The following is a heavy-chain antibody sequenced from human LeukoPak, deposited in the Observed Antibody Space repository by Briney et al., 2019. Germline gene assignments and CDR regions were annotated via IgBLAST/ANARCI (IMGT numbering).Heavy chain of an antibody. CDR3: ATKFYYDTSGYPALAH. V-gene: IGHV1-2*02. CDR2: INPTSGAT. D-gene: IGHD3-22*01. CDR1: GYTFTGYY. Sequence: GASVKVSCKASGYTFTGYYLHWVRQAPGQGLEWMGCINPTSGATDYAQNFQDRVTMTRATSISTAYLDVSSLRSDDTAVYYCATKFYYDTSGYPALAHWGQGTLVTVSS. J-gene: IGHJ4*02.